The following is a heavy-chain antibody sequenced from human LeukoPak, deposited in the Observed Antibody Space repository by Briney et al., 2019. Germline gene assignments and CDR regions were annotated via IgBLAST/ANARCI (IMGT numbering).Heavy chain of an antibody. D-gene: IGHD3-10*01. CDR1: GGSLWGYY. CDR2: INHSGST. J-gene: IGHJ4*02. V-gene: IGHV4-34*01. Sequence: KPSETLSLTCALYGGSLWGYYWRGIRDPPGKGLEWMGEINHSGSTSYNPSLKSRVTISVDTSKNQFSLKLSSVTAADTAVYYCARGRWYYYGSGNFVLDYWGQGTLVTVSS. CDR3: ARGRWYYYGSGNFVLDY.